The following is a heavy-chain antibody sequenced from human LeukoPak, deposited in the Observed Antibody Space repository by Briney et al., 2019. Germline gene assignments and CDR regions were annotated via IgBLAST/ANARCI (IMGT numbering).Heavy chain of an antibody. V-gene: IGHV4-59*01. Sequence: PSETLSLTCTVSGGSISSYYWSWIRQPPGKGLEWIGYIYYSGSTNYNPSLKSRVTISVDTSKNQFSLKLSSVTAADTAVYYCARVGPNSSGQEVYFDYWGQGTLVTFSS. CDR3: ARVGPNSSGQEVYFDY. D-gene: IGHD3-22*01. CDR2: IYYSGST. J-gene: IGHJ4*02. CDR1: GGSISSYY.